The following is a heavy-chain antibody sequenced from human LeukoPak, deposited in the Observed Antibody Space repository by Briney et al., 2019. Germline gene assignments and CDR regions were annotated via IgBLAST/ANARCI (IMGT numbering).Heavy chain of an antibody. Sequence: SETLSLTCTVSGGSISSYYWSWVRQPPGKGLEWIGYIYHSGSTYYNPSLKSRVTISVDRSKNQFSLKLSSVTAADTAVYYCARDSNYASYLWGRGTLVTVSS. CDR2: IYHSGST. D-gene: IGHD5-24*01. CDR3: ARDSNYASYL. CDR1: GGSISSYY. V-gene: IGHV4-59*12. J-gene: IGHJ2*01.